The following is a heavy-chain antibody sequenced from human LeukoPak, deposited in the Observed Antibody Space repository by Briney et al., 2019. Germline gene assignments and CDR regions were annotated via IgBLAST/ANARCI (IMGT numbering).Heavy chain of an antibody. CDR2: IYYSGST. D-gene: IGHD4-17*01. Sequence: SEILSLTCTVSGGSMSLFYWSWIRQPPGKGLQWIGDIYYSGSTTYNPSLKSRVTISVDTSKNQFSLKLTSVTAADTAVYHCARTPFKRGDCGDLFDVWGRGTLVTVSS. CDR3: ARTPFKRGDCGDLFDV. CDR1: GGSMSLFY. J-gene: IGHJ2*01. V-gene: IGHV4-59*01.